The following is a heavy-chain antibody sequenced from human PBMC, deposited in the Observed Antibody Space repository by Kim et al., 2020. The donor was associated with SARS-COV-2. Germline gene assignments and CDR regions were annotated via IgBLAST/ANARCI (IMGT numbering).Heavy chain of an antibody. V-gene: IGHV1-69*13. CDR3: AREDIVVVPAGYYYYGMDV. J-gene: IGHJ6*02. D-gene: IGHD2-2*01. CDR2: IIPIFGTA. CDR1: GDTFSSYA. Sequence: SVKVSCKASGDTFSSYAISWVRQAPGQGLEWMGGIIPIFGTANYAQKFQGRVTITADESTSTAYMELSSLRSEDTAVYYCAREDIVVVPAGYYYYGMDVWGQGTTVTVSS.